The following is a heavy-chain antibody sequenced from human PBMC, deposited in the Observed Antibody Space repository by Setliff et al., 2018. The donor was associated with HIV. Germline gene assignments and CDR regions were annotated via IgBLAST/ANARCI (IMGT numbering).Heavy chain of an antibody. CDR1: GGSISSSSYY. J-gene: IGHJ5*02. V-gene: IGHV4-39*01. CDR2: IYYSGST. CDR3: ATLNFPLNWFDP. Sequence: SETLSLTCTVSGGSISSSSYYWGWIRQPPGKGLEWIGSIYYSGSTYYNPSLKSRVTISVDTSKNQFSLKLSSVTAADTAIYYCATLNFPLNWFDPWGQGTPVTVSS.